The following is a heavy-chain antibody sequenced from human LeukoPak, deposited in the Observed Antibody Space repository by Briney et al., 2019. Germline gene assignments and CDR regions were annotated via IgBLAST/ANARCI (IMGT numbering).Heavy chain of an antibody. CDR1: GFTFSSYA. D-gene: IGHD3-10*01. CDR3: AYMRGLYYGIDY. J-gene: IGHJ4*02. V-gene: IGHV3-23*01. CDR2: ISGSDGST. Sequence: GGSLRLSCAASGFTFSSYAMTWVRKAQGKGLEWVSSISGSDGSTYYADSVKGRFTISRDNSKNTLYLQMNSLRAEDTAVYYCAYMRGLYYGIDYWGQGTLVTVSS.